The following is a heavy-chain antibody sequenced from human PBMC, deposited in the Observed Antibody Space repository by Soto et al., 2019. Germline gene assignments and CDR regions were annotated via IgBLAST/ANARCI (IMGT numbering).Heavy chain of an antibody. Sequence: PSETLSLTCTVSGGSITTYYLSWIRQPPGKGLEWIGYIYYSGSTNYSPSLKSRVTISVDTSKNQFSLRLSSVTAADTAVYYCARRLGGDSSGTFDYWGQGMLVTVS. CDR3: ARRLGGDSSGTFDY. D-gene: IGHD3-22*01. V-gene: IGHV4-59*08. CDR1: GGSITTYY. CDR2: IYYSGST. J-gene: IGHJ4*02.